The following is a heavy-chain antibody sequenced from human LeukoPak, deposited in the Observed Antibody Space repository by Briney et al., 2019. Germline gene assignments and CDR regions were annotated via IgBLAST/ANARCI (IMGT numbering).Heavy chain of an antibody. CDR1: GFTFSSYA. D-gene: IGHD6-6*01. Sequence: TGGSLRLSCAASGFTFSSYAMSWVRQAPGKGLEWVSAISGSGGSTYYADSVKGRFTISRDNSKNTLYLQMNSLRAEDTAVYYCAKGVASGYSSSGFDYWGQGTLVTVSS. V-gene: IGHV3-23*01. J-gene: IGHJ4*02. CDR3: AKGVASGYSSSGFDY. CDR2: ISGSGGST.